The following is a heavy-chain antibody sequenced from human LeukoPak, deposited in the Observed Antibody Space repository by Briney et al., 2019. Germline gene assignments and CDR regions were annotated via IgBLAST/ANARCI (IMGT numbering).Heavy chain of an antibody. Sequence: GSLRLSCAASGFPFITYSMTWVRQGPGKGLEWASSIYPSGDSTFYADSVKGRFTISRDNSKNTLYLQMGSLRTEDTAIYYCAKDVVPDSGWDLDYWGQGTLVTVSS. CDR1: GFPFITYS. CDR3: AKDVVPDSGWDLDY. V-gene: IGHV3-23*01. J-gene: IGHJ4*02. CDR2: IYPSGDST. D-gene: IGHD6-19*01.